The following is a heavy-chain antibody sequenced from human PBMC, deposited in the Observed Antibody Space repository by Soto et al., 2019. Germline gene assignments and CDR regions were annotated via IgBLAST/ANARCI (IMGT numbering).Heavy chain of an antibody. J-gene: IGHJ4*02. CDR2: IYYSGNT. V-gene: IGHV4-30-4*01. CDR3: ARAYGDYVLDY. Sequence: SETLSLTCTFSGGSIINGDYYWSWIRQPPGKGLGWIGYIYYSGNTYYNPSLKSRVMISVDTSKNQFSLNLSSVTAADTAVYYCARAYGDYVLDYWGQGTLVTVSS. CDR1: GGSIINGDYY. D-gene: IGHD4-17*01.